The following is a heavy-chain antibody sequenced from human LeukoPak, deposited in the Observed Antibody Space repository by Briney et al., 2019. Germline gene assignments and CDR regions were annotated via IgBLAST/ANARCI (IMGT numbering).Heavy chain of an antibody. CDR1: GFTFSSYW. Sequence: PGGSLRLSCAASGFTFSSYWMSWVRQAPGKGLEWVANIKQDGSEKYYVDSVKGRFTISRDNAKNSLYLQMNSLRAEDTAVYYCAGCDFWSGYYRDYYYYGMDVWGQGTMVTVSS. V-gene: IGHV3-7*01. D-gene: IGHD3-3*01. J-gene: IGHJ6*02. CDR2: IKQDGSEK. CDR3: AGCDFWSGYYRDYYYYGMDV.